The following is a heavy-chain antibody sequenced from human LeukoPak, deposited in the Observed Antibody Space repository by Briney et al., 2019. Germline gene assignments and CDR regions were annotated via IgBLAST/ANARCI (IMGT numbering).Heavy chain of an antibody. D-gene: IGHD3-22*01. CDR3: ASYHPSYYYDSSGPGEYFQH. J-gene: IGHJ1*01. CDR1: GGSISSSNW. V-gene: IGHV4-4*02. Sequence: SETLSLTCAVSGGSISSSNWWSWVRQPPGKGLEWIGEIYHSGSTNYNPSLKSRVTISVDKSKNQFSLKLSSVTAADTAVYYCASYHPSYYYDSSGPGEYFQHWGQGTLVTVSS. CDR2: IYHSGST.